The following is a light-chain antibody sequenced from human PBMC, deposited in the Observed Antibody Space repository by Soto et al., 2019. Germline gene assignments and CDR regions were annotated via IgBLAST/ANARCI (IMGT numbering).Light chain of an antibody. Sequence: QSALTQPASVSGSPGQSITISCTGTSSDVGSYNVVSWYQQHPGKAPKLMIYEGSKRPSGVSNRFSGSKSGNTASLTISGLQAEDEDDYDGCSYGGSRTILVFGGGTKLTVL. V-gene: IGLV2-23*01. CDR2: EGS. CDR3: CSYGGSRTILV. CDR1: SSDVGSYNV. J-gene: IGLJ2*01.